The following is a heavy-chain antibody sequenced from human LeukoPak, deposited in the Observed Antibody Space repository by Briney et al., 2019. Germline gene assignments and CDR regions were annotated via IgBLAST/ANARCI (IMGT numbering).Heavy chain of an antibody. J-gene: IGHJ3*02. CDR1: GYSISSSNW. D-gene: IGHD3-10*01. Sequence: SDTLSLTCAVSGYSISSSNWWGWIRQPPGKGLEWIGYIYYSGSIYYNPSLKSRVTISLDTSRNQFSLKLNSVTAADTAVYYCAKSNGYGLVDIWGQGTMVTVSS. CDR3: AKSNGYGLVDI. V-gene: IGHV4-28*05. CDR2: IYYSGSI.